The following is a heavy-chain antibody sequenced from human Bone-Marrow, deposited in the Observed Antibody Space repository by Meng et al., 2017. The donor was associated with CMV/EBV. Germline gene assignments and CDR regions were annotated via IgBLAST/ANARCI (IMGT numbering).Heavy chain of an antibody. D-gene: IGHD4/OR15-4a*01. CDR3: ARFGPYPLPYGVDV. V-gene: IGHV1-2*02. CDR2: INPIIGAT. Sequence: ASVKVSCKASGYTFTGYYMNWVRQAPGQGLEWMGWINPIIGATNYAQKFQGRVTMTRDTSTSTAYMDLSRLRSDDTAVYYCARFGPYPLPYGVDVWGQGTLVTVSS. J-gene: IGHJ4*02. CDR1: GYTFTGYY.